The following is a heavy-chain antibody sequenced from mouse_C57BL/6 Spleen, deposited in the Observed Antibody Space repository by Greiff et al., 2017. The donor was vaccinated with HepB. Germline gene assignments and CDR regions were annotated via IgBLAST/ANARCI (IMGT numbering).Heavy chain of an antibody. CDR3: AEGGYYGSSYGY. Sequence: QVQLQQSGPELVKPGASVKISCKASGYAFSSSWMNWVKQRPGKGLEWIGRIYPGDGDTNYNGKFKGKATLTADKSSSPAYMQLSSLTSEDSAVYFCAEGGYYGSSYGYWGQGTTLTVSS. CDR2: IYPGDGDT. CDR1: GYAFSSSW. V-gene: IGHV1-82*01. D-gene: IGHD1-1*01. J-gene: IGHJ2*01.